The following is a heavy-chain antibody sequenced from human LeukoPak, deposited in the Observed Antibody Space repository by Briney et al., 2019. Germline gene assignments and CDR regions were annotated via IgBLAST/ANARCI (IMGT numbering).Heavy chain of an antibody. D-gene: IGHD1-1*01. CDR2: IDSGGYT. CDR1: GFTAISNY. CDR3: ARDLVGNWNDGTAH. V-gene: IGHV3-53*01. Sequence: GGSLRLSCAASGFTAISNYMTWVRPAPGGGLEWVSVIDSGGYTHYPDSPKGRFTISRDNSKNTLYLQMNSLRAEDTAGYYCARDLVGNWNDGTAHWGQGTLVTVSS. J-gene: IGHJ4*02.